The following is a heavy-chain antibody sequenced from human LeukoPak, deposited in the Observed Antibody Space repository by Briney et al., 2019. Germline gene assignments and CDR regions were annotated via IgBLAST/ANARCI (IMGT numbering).Heavy chain of an antibody. J-gene: IGHJ4*02. CDR2: ISSSSTTI. Sequence: PGGSLRLSCAASGFTFSSYSMNWVRQAPGKGLEWVSYISSSSTTINYADSVKGRFTISRDNAKNSLYLQMNSLRAEDTAVYYCARGHGKWVLGIAAAAYDYWGQGTLVTVSS. V-gene: IGHV3-48*01. CDR3: ARGHGKWVLGIAAAAYDY. D-gene: IGHD6-13*01. CDR1: GFTFSSYS.